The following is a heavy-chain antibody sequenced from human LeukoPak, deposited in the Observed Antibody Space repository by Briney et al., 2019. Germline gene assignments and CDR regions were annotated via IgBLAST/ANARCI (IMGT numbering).Heavy chain of an antibody. CDR2: IYSGGST. CDR1: GFTFSSYG. J-gene: IGHJ4*02. CDR3: ARDPYNSGSSYFDY. Sequence: GGSLRLSCAGSGFTFSSYGMHWVRQAPGKGLEWVSAIYSGGSTFYADSVKGRFTISRDNSRNTLYLQMNSLRAEDTAVYYCARDPYNSGSSYFDYWGQGTLVTVSS. D-gene: IGHD3-10*01. V-gene: IGHV3-53*01.